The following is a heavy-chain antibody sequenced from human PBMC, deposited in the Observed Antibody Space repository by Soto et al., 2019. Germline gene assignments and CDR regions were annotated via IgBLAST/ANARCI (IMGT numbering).Heavy chain of an antibody. J-gene: IGHJ5*02. Sequence: QVRLQESGPGLVKPSETLSLTCTVSGGSISSYYWSWIRQPPGKGLEWIGYIYYSGSTSYNPSLRSRVTISVDTSKNQFSLKLSSVTAADTAVYYCARQAPHSSGWFWFDPWGQGTLVTVSS. CDR1: GGSISSYY. CDR3: ARQAPHSSGWFWFDP. D-gene: IGHD6-19*01. V-gene: IGHV4-59*08. CDR2: IYYSGST.